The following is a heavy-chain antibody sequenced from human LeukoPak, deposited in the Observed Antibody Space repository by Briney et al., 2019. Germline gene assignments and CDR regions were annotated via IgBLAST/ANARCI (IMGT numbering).Heavy chain of an antibody. D-gene: IGHD4-17*01. CDR2: IYYSGST. V-gene: IGHV4-39*07. CDR3: ARDPAPYGDYLPLDP. CDR1: GGSISSSSYY. J-gene: IGHJ5*02. Sequence: SETLSLTCTVSGGSISSSSYYWGWIRQPPGKGLEWIGSIYYSGSTYYNPSLKSRVTISVDTSKNQFSLKLSSVTAADTAVYYCARDPAPYGDYLPLDPWGQGTLVTVSS.